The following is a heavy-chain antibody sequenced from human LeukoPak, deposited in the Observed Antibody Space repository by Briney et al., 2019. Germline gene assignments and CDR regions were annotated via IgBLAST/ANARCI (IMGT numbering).Heavy chain of an antibody. V-gene: IGHV1-2*06. CDR2: INPYSGDT. CDR1: GYTFTGYH. D-gene: IGHD6-13*01. CDR3: ARDQGSLTRSWYTGY. J-gene: IGHJ4*02. Sequence: ASVKVSCKASGYTFTGYHIHWVRQAPGQGLEWMGRINPYSGDTNFAQKFQGRVTMTRDTSIATAYMDLSSLTPDDTAVYFCARDQGSLTRSWYTGYWGQGTQVTVSS.